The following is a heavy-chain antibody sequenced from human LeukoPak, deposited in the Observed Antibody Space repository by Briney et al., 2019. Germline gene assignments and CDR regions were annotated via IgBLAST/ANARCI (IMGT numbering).Heavy chain of an antibody. CDR3: ARDRYSSSWYWFDP. CDR1: GGSISSYY. CDR2: IYYSGST. J-gene: IGHJ5*02. Sequence: SETLSLTCTVSGGSISSYYWSWIRQPPGKGTEWLGYIYYSGSTNYNPSLKSRVTISVDTSKNQFSLKLSSVTAADTAVYYCARDRYSSSWYWFDPWGQGTLVTVSS. D-gene: IGHD6-13*01. V-gene: IGHV4-59*01.